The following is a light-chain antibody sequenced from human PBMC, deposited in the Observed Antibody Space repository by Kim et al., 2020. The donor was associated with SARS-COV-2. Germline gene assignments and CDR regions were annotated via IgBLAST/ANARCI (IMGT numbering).Light chain of an antibody. Sequence: VSHRERATLSCWASQSVSNNLAWYQQKPGQAPRLLIYGASTRATGIAARFSGSGSGTEFTLTISSLQSEDSAVYYCLQYNNWPPLTFGGGTKLEI. CDR3: LQYNNWPPLT. CDR1: QSVSNN. J-gene: IGKJ4*01. CDR2: GAS. V-gene: IGKV3-15*01.